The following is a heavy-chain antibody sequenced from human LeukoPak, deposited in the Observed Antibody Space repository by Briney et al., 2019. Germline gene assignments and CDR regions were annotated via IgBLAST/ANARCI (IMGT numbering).Heavy chain of an antibody. CDR1: GLTVSRNH. CDR2: TYGDGST. V-gene: IGHV3-53*01. D-gene: IGHD1-1*01. Sequence: GSLRLSCAASGLTVSRNHMSWVRQAPGKGLVWVSMTYGDGSTNYADSVKGRFTISRDNSKNTLYLQINSLRVEDTAVYYCASGSNRVFDYWGQGTLVTVSS. CDR3: ASGSNRVFDY. J-gene: IGHJ4*02.